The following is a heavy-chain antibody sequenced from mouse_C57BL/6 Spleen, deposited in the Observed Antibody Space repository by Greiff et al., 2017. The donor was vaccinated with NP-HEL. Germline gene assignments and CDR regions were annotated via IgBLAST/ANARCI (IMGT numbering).Heavy chain of an antibody. CDR1: GYSITSGYY. V-gene: IGHV3-6*01. D-gene: IGHD2-5*01. Sequence: VQLKESGPGLVKPSQSLSLTCSVTGYSITSGYYWNWIRQFPGNKLEWMGYISYDGSNNYNPSLKNRISITRDTSKNQFFLKLNSVTTEDTATYYCAREEGRYSNYFDYWGQGTTLTVSS. CDR2: ISYDGSN. CDR3: AREEGRYSNYFDY. J-gene: IGHJ2*01.